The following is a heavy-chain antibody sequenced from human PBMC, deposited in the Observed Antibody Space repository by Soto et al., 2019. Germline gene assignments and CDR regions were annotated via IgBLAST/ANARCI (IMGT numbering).Heavy chain of an antibody. J-gene: IGHJ4*02. CDR2: IYHSGST. CDR1: GGSISRSNW. D-gene: IGHD3-9*01. Sequence: SETLSLTCAISGGSISRSNWWSWVRQPPGKGLEWIGEIYHSGSTNYHPSLKSRVTISVDKSKNQFSLKLTSLTAADTAVYYCARSITFDWLFFDNWGQGTLVTVSS. V-gene: IGHV4-4*02. CDR3: ARSITFDWLFFDN.